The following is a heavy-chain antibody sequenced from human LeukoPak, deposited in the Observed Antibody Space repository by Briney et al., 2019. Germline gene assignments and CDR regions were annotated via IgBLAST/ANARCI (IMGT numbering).Heavy chain of an antibody. CDR1: GGSISSYY. D-gene: IGHD1-26*01. Sequence: PSETLSLTCTVSGGSISSYYWSWIRQPPGKGLEWIGYIYYSGSTNYNPSLKSRVTISVDTSKNQFSLKLSSVTAADTAVYYCARVTRSGSYYYYGTDVWGQGTTVTVSS. CDR2: IYYSGST. CDR3: ARVTRSGSYYYYGTDV. V-gene: IGHV4-59*01. J-gene: IGHJ6*02.